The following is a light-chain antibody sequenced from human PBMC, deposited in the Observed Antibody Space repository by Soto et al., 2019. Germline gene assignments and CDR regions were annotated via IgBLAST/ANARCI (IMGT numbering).Light chain of an antibody. CDR1: QNINNY. J-gene: IGKJ5*01. CDR2: HAY. CDR3: QQSSNWPPLT. Sequence: ELVLTQSPATLSLSPGERATLSCRASQNINNYLAWYQQKPGQAPRLLIYHAYNRATGIPARFRGSGSGTDFTLTISSLEPEDFAVYYCQQSSNWPPLTCGQGTRLEIK. V-gene: IGKV3-11*01.